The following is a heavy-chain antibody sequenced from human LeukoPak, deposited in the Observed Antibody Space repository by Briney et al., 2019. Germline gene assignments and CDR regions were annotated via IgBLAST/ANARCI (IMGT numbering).Heavy chain of an antibody. J-gene: IGHJ5*02. Sequence: SETLSLTCAVYGGSFSGYYWSWIRQPAGKGLEWIGRIYTSGSTNYNPSLKSRVIMSVDTSKNQFSLKLSSVTAADTAVYYCARGGIAAAGNWFDPWGQGTLVTVSS. CDR2: IYTSGST. CDR1: GGSFSGYY. V-gene: IGHV4-59*10. CDR3: ARGGIAAAGNWFDP. D-gene: IGHD6-13*01.